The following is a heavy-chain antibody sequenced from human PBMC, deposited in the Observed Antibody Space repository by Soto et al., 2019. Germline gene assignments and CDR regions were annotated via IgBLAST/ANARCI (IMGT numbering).Heavy chain of an antibody. D-gene: IGHD3-3*01. CDR3: VKYSHRSGLGHWFDP. CDR1: GFTFEDYV. Sequence: EVRLVESGGALGQPGGSLRLSCAASGFTFEDYVMKWVRHGQVKVLAWVSRISWNSGTMHYADYVKGRFTISRDNAKNSVYLEMNGLRVEDTALYYGVKYSHRSGLGHWFDPWGQGTLVTFSS. CDR2: ISWNSGTM. J-gene: IGHJ5*02. V-gene: IGHV3-9*01.